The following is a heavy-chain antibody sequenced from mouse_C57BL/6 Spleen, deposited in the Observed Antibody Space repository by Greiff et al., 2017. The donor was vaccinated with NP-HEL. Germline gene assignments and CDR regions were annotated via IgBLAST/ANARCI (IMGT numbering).Heavy chain of an antibody. CDR2: IDPSDSYT. Sequence: QVQLKQPGAELVKPGASVKLSCKASGYTFTSYWMQWVKQRPGQGLEWIGEIDPSDSYTNYNQKFKGKATLTVDTSSSTAYMQLSSLTSEDSAVYYCARAHYGSSYDYWVQGTTLTVSS. V-gene: IGHV1-50*01. J-gene: IGHJ2*01. CDR3: ARAHYGSSYDY. D-gene: IGHD1-1*01. CDR1: GYTFTSYW.